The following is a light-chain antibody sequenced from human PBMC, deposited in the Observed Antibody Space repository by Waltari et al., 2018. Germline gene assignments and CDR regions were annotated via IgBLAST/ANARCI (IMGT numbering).Light chain of an antibody. J-gene: IGKJ2*01. CDR3: QQYNIYSPYT. V-gene: IGKV1-5*03. CDR2: QAS. Sequence: DIQLTQSPSTLSASVGDRVTITCRASQTISGWLAWYQQQPGKAPKLLIFQASNLESGGPSRFSGSGSGTDFTLTISSLQPDDFATYYCQQYNIYSPYTFGQGTRLEI. CDR1: QTISGW.